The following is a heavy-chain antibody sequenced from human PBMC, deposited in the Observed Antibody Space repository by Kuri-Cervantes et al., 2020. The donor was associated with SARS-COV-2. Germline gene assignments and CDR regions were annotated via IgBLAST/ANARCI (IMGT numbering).Heavy chain of an antibody. D-gene: IGHD1-26*01. V-gene: IGHV3-21*01. J-gene: IGHJ4*02. CDR1: GFTFSSYS. CDR3: ARDQSGSNYFGYFDY. CDR2: ISSSSSYI. Sequence: GGSLRLSCAASGFTFSSYSMNWVRQAPGKGLQWVSSISSSSSYIYYADSVKGRFTISRDNAKNSLYLQMNSLRAEDTAVYYCARDQSGSNYFGYFDYWGQGTLVTVSS.